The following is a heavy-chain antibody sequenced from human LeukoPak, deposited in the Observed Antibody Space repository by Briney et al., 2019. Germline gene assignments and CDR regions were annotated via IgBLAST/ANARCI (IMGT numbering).Heavy chain of an antibody. Sequence: PSETLSLTCAVYGESLSKYYWTWIRQSPGKGLEWIGEINHSGSTNHNPSLKSRVTLSVDTSKHQFSLKLTSVTAADAAVYYCASSVGSTDYWGQGTLVTVSS. V-gene: IGHV4-34*01. CDR2: INHSGST. CDR3: ASSVGSTDY. D-gene: IGHD1-26*01. J-gene: IGHJ4*02. CDR1: GESLSKYY.